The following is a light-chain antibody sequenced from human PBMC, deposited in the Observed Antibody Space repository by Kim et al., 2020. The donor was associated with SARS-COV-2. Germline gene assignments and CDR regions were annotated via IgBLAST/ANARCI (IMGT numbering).Light chain of an antibody. Sequence: PAERATLAGRASQSVSSSYLAWYQQKPGHAPRRLIYVASSRATGIPDRFSGSGSGTDFTLTISRLEPEDFAVYYCQQYGSTPPWTFGQGAKVDIK. CDR2: VAS. CDR3: QQYGSTPPWT. J-gene: IGKJ1*01. CDR1: QSVSSSY. V-gene: IGKV3-20*01.